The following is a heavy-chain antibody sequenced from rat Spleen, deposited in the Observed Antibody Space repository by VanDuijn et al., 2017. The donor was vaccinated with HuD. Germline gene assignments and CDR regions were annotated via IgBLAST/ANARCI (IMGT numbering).Heavy chain of an antibody. D-gene: IGHD5-1*01. Sequence: AVQLVESGGGLVQPGKSLKLSCSASGFTFSTYGMHWIRHAPGKGLDWVAYISSSSDTVYADAVKERFTISRDIAKNTLYLPLNSLKSEDTAIYYWATWWEVEGYFDLWGPGTMVTVSS. CDR3: ATWWEVEGYFDL. J-gene: IGHJ1*01. V-gene: IGHV5-62*01. CDR1: GFTFSTYG. CDR2: ISSSSDT.